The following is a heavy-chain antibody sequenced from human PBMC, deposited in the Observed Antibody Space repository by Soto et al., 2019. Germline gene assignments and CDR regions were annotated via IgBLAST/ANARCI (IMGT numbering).Heavy chain of an antibody. Sequence: GGSLRLSCAASGFTFDDYAMHWVRQAPGKGLEWVSGISWNSGSIGYADSVKGRFTISRDNAKNSLYLQMNSLRAEDTALYYCAKDALNLRDIVVVPAPYGTISYWYFDLWGRGTLVTVSS. J-gene: IGHJ2*01. CDR3: AKDALNLRDIVVVPAPYGTISYWYFDL. CDR1: GFTFDDYA. CDR2: ISWNSGSI. V-gene: IGHV3-9*01. D-gene: IGHD2-2*01.